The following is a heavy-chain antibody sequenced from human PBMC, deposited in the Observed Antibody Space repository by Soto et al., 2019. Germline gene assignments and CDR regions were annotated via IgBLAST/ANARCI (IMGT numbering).Heavy chain of an antibody. V-gene: IGHV4-30-4*01. CDR2: IYYSGST. CDR1: GGSISSGDYY. CDR3: ARALVVVAATGYFDY. Sequence: QVQLQESGPGLVKPSQTLSLTCTVSGGSISSGDYYWSWIRQPPGKGLEWIGYIYYSGSTYYNPSLKSRVTISVDTSKNQFSLKLSSVTAADTAVYYCARALVVVAATGYFDYWGQGTLVTVSS. J-gene: IGHJ4*02. D-gene: IGHD2-15*01.